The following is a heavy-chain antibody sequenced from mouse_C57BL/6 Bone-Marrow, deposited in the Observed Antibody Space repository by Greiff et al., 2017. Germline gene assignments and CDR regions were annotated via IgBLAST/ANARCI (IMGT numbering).Heavy chain of an antibody. CDR3: ARHSSYYGYDVLYAMDY. V-gene: IGHV5-6*01. D-gene: IGHD2-9*01. J-gene: IGHJ4*01. CDR2: ISSGGSYT. Sequence: EVMLVESGGDLVKPGGSLKLSCAASGFTFSSYGMSWVRQTPDKRLEWVATISSGGSYTYYPDSVKGRFTISRDNAKNTLYLKMSSLMSEDTAMYYCARHSSYYGYDVLYAMDYWGQGTSVTVSS. CDR1: GFTFSSYG.